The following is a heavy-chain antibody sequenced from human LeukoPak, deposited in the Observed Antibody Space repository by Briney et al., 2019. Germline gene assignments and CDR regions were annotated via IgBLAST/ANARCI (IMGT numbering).Heavy chain of an antibody. CDR2: ISGSGGNT. Sequence: GGSLRLSCAASGFTFSSYAMSWVRQAPGKGLEWVSSISGSGGNTYYADSVKGRFTISRDNSKNTLYMQMNSLRADDTAVHYCAKLVTHFDYWGQGTLVTVSS. V-gene: IGHV3-23*01. CDR3: AKLVTHFDY. J-gene: IGHJ4*02. D-gene: IGHD4-23*01. CDR1: GFTFSSYA.